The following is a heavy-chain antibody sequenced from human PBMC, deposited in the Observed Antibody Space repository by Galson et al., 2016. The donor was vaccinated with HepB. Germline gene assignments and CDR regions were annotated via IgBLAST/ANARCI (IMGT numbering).Heavy chain of an antibody. CDR1: GFIFTNYA. CDR3: AKEDGSDTYLPNVFDY. CDR2: ISGGGGST. V-gene: IGHV3-23*01. Sequence: SLRLSCASSGFIFTNYAMSWVRQAPGKGLEWVSAISGGGGSTYYTDSVMGRFTISRDTSRNTLYLEMNSLRAEDTAIYYCAKEDGSDTYLPNVFDYWGQGSLVSVSS. J-gene: IGHJ4*02. D-gene: IGHD3-10*01.